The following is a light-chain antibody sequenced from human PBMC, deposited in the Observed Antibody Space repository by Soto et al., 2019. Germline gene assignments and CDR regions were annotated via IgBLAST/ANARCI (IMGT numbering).Light chain of an antibody. CDR1: QSVSSSY. CDR2: GAS. V-gene: IGKV3-20*01. CDR3: QQYGSSPRT. J-gene: IGKJ1*01. Sequence: ESVLSQSPGTLSLSPGERATLSCRASQSVSSSYLAWYQQKPGQAPRLLIYGASSRATGIPDRFSGSGSGTDFTLTICRLEPEDFAVYYCQQYGSSPRTFGQGTKVDIK.